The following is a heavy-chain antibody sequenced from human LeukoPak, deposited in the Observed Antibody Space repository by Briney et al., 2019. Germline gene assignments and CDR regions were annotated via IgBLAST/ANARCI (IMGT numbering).Heavy chain of an antibody. V-gene: IGHV1-69*13. CDR3: ARVPSSYSPDWYFDL. CDR1: GGTFSSYA. J-gene: IGHJ2*01. D-gene: IGHD2-15*01. Sequence: SVKVSCKASGGTFSSYAISWVRQAPGQGLEWMGGIIPIFGTANYAQKFQGRVTITADESTSTAYMELSSLRSEDTAVYYCARVPSSYSPDWYFDLWGRGTLVTVSS. CDR2: IIPIFGTA.